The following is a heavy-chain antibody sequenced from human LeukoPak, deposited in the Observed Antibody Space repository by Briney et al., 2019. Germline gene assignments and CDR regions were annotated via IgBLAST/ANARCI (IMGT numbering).Heavy chain of an antibody. D-gene: IGHD3-22*01. J-gene: IGHJ4*02. CDR1: GFTFSSYS. CDR3: ARKSSGYFEFDY. CDR2: ISSSSSYI. V-gene: IGHV3-21*01. Sequence: GGSLRLSCAASGFTFSSYSMNWVRQAPGKGLEWVSSISSSSSYIYYADSVKGRFTISRDNAKNSLYLQMNSLRAEDTAVYYCARKSSGYFEFDYWGQGTLVTVSS.